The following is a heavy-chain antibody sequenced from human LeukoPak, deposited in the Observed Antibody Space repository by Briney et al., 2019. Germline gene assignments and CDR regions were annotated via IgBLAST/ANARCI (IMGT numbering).Heavy chain of an antibody. CDR1: GFTFSSYA. D-gene: IGHD2-15*01. V-gene: IGHV3-30*04. Sequence: GRSLRLSCAASGFTFSSYAMHWVRQAPGKGLEWVAVISYDGSNKYYADSVEGRFTISRDNSKNTLYLQMNSLRAEDTAVYYCARVVYCSGGSCFVTRSHYYYYYMDVWGKGTTVTVSS. CDR2: ISYDGSNK. CDR3: ARVVYCSGGSCFVTRSHYYYYYMDV. J-gene: IGHJ6*03.